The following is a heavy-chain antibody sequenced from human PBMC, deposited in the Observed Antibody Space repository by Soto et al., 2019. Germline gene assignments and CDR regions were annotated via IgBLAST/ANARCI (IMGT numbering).Heavy chain of an antibody. Sequence: GASVKVSCKASGGTFSSYAISRVRQAPGQGLEWMGGIIPIFGTANYAQKFQGRVTITADESTSTAYMELSSLRSEDTAVYYCARGSYDILTGYPTYYYGMDVWGQGTTVTVSS. CDR2: IIPIFGTA. D-gene: IGHD3-9*01. CDR1: GGTFSSYA. CDR3: ARGSYDILTGYPTYYYGMDV. V-gene: IGHV1-69*13. J-gene: IGHJ6*02.